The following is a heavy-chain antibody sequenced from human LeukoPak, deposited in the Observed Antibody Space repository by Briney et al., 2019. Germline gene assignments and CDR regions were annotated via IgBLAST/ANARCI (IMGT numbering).Heavy chain of an antibody. V-gene: IGHV3-11*01. J-gene: IGHJ4*02. D-gene: IGHD3/OR15-3a*01. CDR1: RFSFGDYY. CDR3: ARRRDFIDY. CDR2: SSSSGSTI. Sequence: GGSLRLSCEASRFSFGDYYMGWIRQAPGKGLEWVSYSSSSGSTIYYADSVKGRFAISRDNAKNSLYLQMNSLRAEDTAVYYCARRRDFIDYWGQGTLVTVSS.